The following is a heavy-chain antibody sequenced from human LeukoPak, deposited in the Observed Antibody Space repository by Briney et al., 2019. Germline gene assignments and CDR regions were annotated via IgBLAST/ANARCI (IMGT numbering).Heavy chain of an antibody. D-gene: IGHD3-22*01. V-gene: IGHV1-2*06. J-gene: IGHJ4*02. CDR2: INPNSGGT. CDR3: ARGRYDSSGFTFDY. CDR1: GYTFTSYY. Sequence: VASVKVSCKASGYTFTSYYMHWVRQAPGQGLEWMGRINPNSGGTNYAQKFQGRVTMTRDTSISTAYMELSRLRSDDTAVYYCARGRYDSSGFTFDYWGQGTLVTVSS.